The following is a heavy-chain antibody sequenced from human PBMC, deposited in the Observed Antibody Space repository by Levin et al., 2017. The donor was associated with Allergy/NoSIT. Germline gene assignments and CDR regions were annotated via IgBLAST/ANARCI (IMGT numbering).Heavy chain of an antibody. D-gene: IGHD6-19*01. J-gene: IGHJ3*02. CDR1: GYTFRVYG. Sequence: ASVKVSCKASGYTFRVYGIIWVRQAPGEGLEWLGWISPNNGHTKVSHKVQGRVTMTTDASPTTAYLDIRSLPSYDPAVYYCERDLGTGWYDNAFEIWGQGTLVSVSS. CDR3: ERDLGTGWYDNAFEI. CDR2: ISPNNGHT. V-gene: IGHV1-18*01.